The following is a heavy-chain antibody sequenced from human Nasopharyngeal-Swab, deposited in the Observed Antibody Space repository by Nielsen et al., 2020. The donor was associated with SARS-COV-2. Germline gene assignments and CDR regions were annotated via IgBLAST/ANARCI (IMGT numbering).Heavy chain of an antibody. D-gene: IGHD3-22*01. CDR2: IYSSGST. V-gene: IGHV3-53*01. Sequence: VRQMPGKGPEWVSVIYSSGSTYSADSMKGRVTISRDNSKNTLYLQMNSLRAEDTAVYYCARGAYDSSGYFWDYWGQGALVTVSS. CDR3: ARGAYDSSGYFWDY. J-gene: IGHJ4*02.